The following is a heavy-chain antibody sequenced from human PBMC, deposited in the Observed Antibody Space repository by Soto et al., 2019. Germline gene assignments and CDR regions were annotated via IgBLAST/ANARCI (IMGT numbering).Heavy chain of an antibody. CDR3: ARSIRGYDRGYYYYMDV. CDR2: IYPGDSDT. V-gene: IGHV5-51*01. J-gene: IGHJ6*03. CDR1: GYSFTSYW. Sequence: GESLKISCKGSGYSFTSYWIGLVRQMPGKGLEWMGIIYPGDSDTRYSPSFQGQVTISADKSISTAYLQWSSLKASDTAMYYCARSIRGYDRGYYYYMDVWGKGTTGTVSS. D-gene: IGHD5-12*01.